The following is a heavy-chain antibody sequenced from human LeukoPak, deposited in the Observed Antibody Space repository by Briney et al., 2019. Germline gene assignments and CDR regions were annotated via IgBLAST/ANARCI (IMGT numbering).Heavy chain of an antibody. D-gene: IGHD3-10*01. CDR3: LRQRGSSGTINHFDP. Sequence: GGSLKIPCETSGDSFTTNWVVWLLHIPGTGLEWSGTISPDDSDSRYSSSLQGQVVISADRYIRTAYLQWNNLKTSDTAMYYCLRQRGSSGTINHFDPWGQGTLVTVSS. V-gene: IGHV5-51*01. CDR1: GDSFTTNW. CDR2: ISPDDSDS. J-gene: IGHJ5*02.